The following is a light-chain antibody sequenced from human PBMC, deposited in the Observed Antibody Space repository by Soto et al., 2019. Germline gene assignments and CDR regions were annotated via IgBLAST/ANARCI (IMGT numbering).Light chain of an antibody. Sequence: QSALTQLPSASGSPGQSVTISCTGTSSDVGGYNYVSWYQQHPGKAPRLMIYDVIKRPSGVPDRFSGSKSGNTASLTVSGLPAEDAADYCCSSYAGNTNFVFGAGTKLTVL. J-gene: IGLJ1*01. CDR3: SSYAGNTNFV. CDR1: SSDVGGYNY. V-gene: IGLV2-8*01. CDR2: DVI.